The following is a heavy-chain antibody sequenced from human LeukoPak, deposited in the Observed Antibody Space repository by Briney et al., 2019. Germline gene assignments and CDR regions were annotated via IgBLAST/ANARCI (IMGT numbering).Heavy chain of an antibody. J-gene: IGHJ4*02. CDR1: GCTFTNYS. V-gene: IGHV1-69*06. D-gene: IGHD3-16*01. CDR3: ATNTWGRGNFVDS. Sequence: SVKVSCKASGCTFTNYSISWVRQAPGPGLEWMGGIIPNFGKSNYAQQLQGRVTITPDKSTSTAYMELSMLRAEDTAFYYCATNTWGRGNFVDSWGQGTLVTVSS. CDR2: IIPNFGKS.